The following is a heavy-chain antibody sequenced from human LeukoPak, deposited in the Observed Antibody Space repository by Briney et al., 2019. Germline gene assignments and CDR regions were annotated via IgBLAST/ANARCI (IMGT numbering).Heavy chain of an antibody. CDR2: VFYSGGT. V-gene: IGHV4-59*12. CDR3: ARDRGGNTQFDP. Sequence: SETLSLTCTISGGSTTGYFWSWIRQPPGKGLEWIGYVFYSGGTLYNPSLDSRVTISVDTSKTQFSLELTSVTAADTAVYYCARDRGGNTQFDPWGQGTLVTVSS. CDR1: GGSTTGYF. D-gene: IGHD3-10*01. J-gene: IGHJ5*02.